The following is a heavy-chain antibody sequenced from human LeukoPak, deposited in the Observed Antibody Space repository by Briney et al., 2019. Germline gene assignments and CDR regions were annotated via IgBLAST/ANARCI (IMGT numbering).Heavy chain of an antibody. J-gene: IGHJ2*01. CDR3: ASWQYSSGDFWYFDL. D-gene: IGHD6-19*01. CDR1: GYTFTSYG. CDR2: IIPIFGTA. Sequence: SVKVSCKASGYTFTSYGISWVRQAPGQGLEWMGGIIPIFGTANYAQKFQGRVTITADKSTSTAYMELSSLRSEDTAVYYCASWQYSSGDFWYFDLWGRGTLVTVSS. V-gene: IGHV1-69*06.